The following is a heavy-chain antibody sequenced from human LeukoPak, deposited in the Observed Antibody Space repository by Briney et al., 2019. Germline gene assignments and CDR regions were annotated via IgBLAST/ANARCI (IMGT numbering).Heavy chain of an antibody. V-gene: IGHV3-30*04. J-gene: IGHJ6*03. D-gene: IGHD3-10*01. Sequence: GGSLRLSCAASGFTFSSYAMHWVRQAPGKGLEWVAVISYDGSNKYYADSVKGRFTISRDNSKNTLYLQMNSLRAEDTAVYYCARSGIKMVRGVIIKSPYHMDVWGKGTTVTVSS. CDR1: GFTFSSYA. CDR2: ISYDGSNK. CDR3: ARSGIKMVRGVIIKSPYHMDV.